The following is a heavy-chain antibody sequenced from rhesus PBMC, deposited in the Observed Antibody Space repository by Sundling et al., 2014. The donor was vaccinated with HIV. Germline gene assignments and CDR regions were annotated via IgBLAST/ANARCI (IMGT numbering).Heavy chain of an antibody. CDR2: IGGSSGST. D-gene: IGHD4-29*01. Sequence: QVQLQESGPGLVKPSETLSLTCAVSGGSISPYYWNWIRQPPGKGLEWIGYIGGSSGSTYYNPSLKSRVTISTDTSKNQLSLKLRSVTAADTAVYYCARNRGSIPLDSWGQGVLVTVSS. J-gene: IGHJ4*01. CDR3: ARNRGSIPLDS. V-gene: IGHV4-165*02. CDR1: GGSISPYY.